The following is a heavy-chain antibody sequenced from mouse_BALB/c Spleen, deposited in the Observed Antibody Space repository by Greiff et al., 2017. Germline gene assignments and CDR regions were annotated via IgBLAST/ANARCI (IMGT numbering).Heavy chain of an antibody. V-gene: IGHV5-17*03. D-gene: IGHD3-1*01. Sequence: DVMLVESGGGLVQPGGSRKLSCAASGFTFSSFGMHWVRQAPEKGLEWVAYISSGGGSTYYPDTVKGRFTISRDNAKNTLYLQMSSLKSEDTAMYYCARQGAARAMYYFDYWGQGTTLTVSS. J-gene: IGHJ2*01. CDR1: GFTFSSFG. CDR2: ISSGGGST. CDR3: ARQGAARAMYYFDY.